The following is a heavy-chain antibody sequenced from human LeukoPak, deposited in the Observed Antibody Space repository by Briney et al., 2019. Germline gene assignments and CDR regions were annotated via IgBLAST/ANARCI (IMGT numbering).Heavy chain of an antibody. Sequence: PSETLSLTCTVSGGSISSSSYYWGWIRQPPGKGLEWIGSIYYSGSTYYNPSLKSRVTISVDTSKNQFSLKLSSVTAADTAVYYCARQVDYYDSSGYPGHFDYWGQGTLVTVSS. CDR2: IYYSGST. CDR1: GGSISSSSYY. V-gene: IGHV4-39*01. D-gene: IGHD3-22*01. CDR3: ARQVDYYDSSGYPGHFDY. J-gene: IGHJ4*02.